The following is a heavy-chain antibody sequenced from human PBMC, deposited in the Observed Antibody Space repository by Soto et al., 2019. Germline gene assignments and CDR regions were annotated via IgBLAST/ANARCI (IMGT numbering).Heavy chain of an antibody. CDR3: ARVYYGVYYYDSSGYYDDY. V-gene: IGHV4-31*03. CDR1: GGSISSGGYY. Sequence: PSETLSLTCTVSGGSISSGGYYWSWIRQHPGKGLEWIGYIYYSGSTYYNPSLKSRVTISVDTSKNQFSLKLSSVTAADTAVYYCARVYYGVYYYDSSGYYDDYWGQGTLVTVSS. J-gene: IGHJ4*02. CDR2: IYYSGST. D-gene: IGHD3-22*01.